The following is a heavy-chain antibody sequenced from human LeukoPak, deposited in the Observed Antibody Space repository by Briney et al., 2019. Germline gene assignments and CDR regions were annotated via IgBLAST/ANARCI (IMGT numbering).Heavy chain of an antibody. J-gene: IGHJ5*02. CDR3: AREYA. CDR2: IKEDGSEK. Sequence: GRSLRPSCAASGFTFSSYWTSWVRQPPGKGPEWVASIKEDGSEKYYVDSVKGRFTISRDNATHSLFLQMNSLRADDTAVYYCAREYAWGQGTLVTVSS. V-gene: IGHV3-7*01. CDR1: GFTFSSYW. D-gene: IGHD2-8*01.